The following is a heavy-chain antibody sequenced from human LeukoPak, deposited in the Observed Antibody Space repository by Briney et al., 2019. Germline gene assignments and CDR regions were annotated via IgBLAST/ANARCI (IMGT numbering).Heavy chain of an antibody. CDR1: GFTFSSYA. J-gene: IGHJ4*02. D-gene: IGHD2-2*01. CDR3: AKSRSSSSSHFDY. V-gene: IGHV3-23*01. CDR2: ISGSGKTT. Sequence: GGSLRLSCAASGFTFSSYAMSWVRQAPGKGLEWVSTISGSGKTTYYADSVKGRFTISRDNSKNTLYLQMNSLSVEDTAVYYCAKSRSSSSSHFDYWGQGTLVTVSS.